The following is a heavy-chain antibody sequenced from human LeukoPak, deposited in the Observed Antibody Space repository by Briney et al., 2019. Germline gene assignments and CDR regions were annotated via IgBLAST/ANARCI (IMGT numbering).Heavy chain of an antibody. CDR2: IYYSGST. V-gene: IGHV4-59*01. Sequence: SETLSLTCTVSGGSISSYYWSWIRQPPGKGLEWIGYIYYSGSTNYNPSLKSRVTISVDTSKNQFSLKLSSVTAADTAVYYCARGRVDYFDYWGQGTLVTVSS. CDR1: GGSISSYY. D-gene: IGHD2-15*01. CDR3: ARGRVDYFDY. J-gene: IGHJ4*02.